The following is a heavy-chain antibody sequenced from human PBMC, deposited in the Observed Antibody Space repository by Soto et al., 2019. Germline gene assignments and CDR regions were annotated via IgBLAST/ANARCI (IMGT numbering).Heavy chain of an antibody. D-gene: IGHD6-19*01. CDR3: AKGRREGCASRSGCHSFFHY. Sequence: EVQLLESGGGLVQPGGSLRLSCAASGFTFSSYAMSWVRQAPGKGLEWVSIISGSGGTTYYADPVRGRFTISRDNSKNTLYLQMNSLTAEDTAVYYCAKGRREGCASRSGCHSFFHYWGQGTLVTVSS. CDR2: ISGSGGTT. V-gene: IGHV3-23*01. J-gene: IGHJ4*02. CDR1: GFTFSSYA.